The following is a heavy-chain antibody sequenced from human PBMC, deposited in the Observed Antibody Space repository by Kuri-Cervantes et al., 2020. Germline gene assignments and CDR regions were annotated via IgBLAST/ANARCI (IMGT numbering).Heavy chain of an antibody. J-gene: IGHJ6*02. CDR2: INQAGTDK. CDR3: ARDRTVGWFGELLSYYYYGMDV. D-gene: IGHD3-10*01. V-gene: IGHV3-7*01. CDR1: GFTFSSYW. Sequence: GESLKISCAASGFTFSSYWMTWVRQAPGKGLEWVANINQAGTDKYFGDSVKGRFTIARDNAQRSLYLQMDSLRAEDTAVYYCARDRTVGWFGELLSYYYYGMDVWGQGTTVTVSS.